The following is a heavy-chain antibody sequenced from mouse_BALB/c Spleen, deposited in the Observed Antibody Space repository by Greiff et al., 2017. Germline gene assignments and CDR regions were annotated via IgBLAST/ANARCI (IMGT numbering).Heavy chain of an antibody. CDR3: AREGGYGYSYAMDY. CDR2: INPYNDGT. J-gene: IGHJ4*01. V-gene: IGHV1-14*01. D-gene: IGHD1-2*01. CDR1: GYTFTSYV. Sequence: VQLQQSGPELVKPGASVKMSCKASGYTFTSYVMHWVKQKPGQGLEWIGYINPYNDGTKYNEKFKGKATLTSDKSSSTAYMELSSLTSEDSAVYYCAREGGYGYSYAMDYWGQGTSVTVSS.